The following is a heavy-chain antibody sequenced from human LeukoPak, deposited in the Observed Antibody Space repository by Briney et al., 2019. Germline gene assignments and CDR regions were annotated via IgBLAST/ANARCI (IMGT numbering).Heavy chain of an antibody. CDR1: GYTFTGYY. CDR3: ARSDAVTTDPYGY. CDR2: INPNSGGT. J-gene: IGHJ4*02. Sequence: GASVKVSCKASGYTFTGYYMHWVRQAPGQGLEWMGRINPNSGGTNYAQKFQGRVTMTTDTSTSTAYMELRSLRSDDTAVYYCARSDAVTTDPYGYWGQGTLVTVSS. V-gene: IGHV1-2*06. D-gene: IGHD4-17*01.